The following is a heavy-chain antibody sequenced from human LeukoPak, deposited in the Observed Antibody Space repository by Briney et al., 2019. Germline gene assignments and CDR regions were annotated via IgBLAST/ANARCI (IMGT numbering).Heavy chain of an antibody. D-gene: IGHD6-19*01. J-gene: IGHJ3*02. CDR3: ARVRQWLVQSDAFDI. V-gene: IGHV4-34*01. CDR2: INHSGST. Sequence: PSETLSLTCAVYGGSFSGYYWSWLSQPPGKGLEWIGEINHSGSTNYNPSLKSRVTISVDTSKNQFSLKLSSVTAADTAVYYCARVRQWLVQSDAFDIWGQGTMVTVSS. CDR1: GGSFSGYY.